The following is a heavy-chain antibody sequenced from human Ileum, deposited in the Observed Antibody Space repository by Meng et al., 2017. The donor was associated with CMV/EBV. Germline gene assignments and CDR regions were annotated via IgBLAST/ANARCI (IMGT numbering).Heavy chain of an antibody. CDR3: AKDPDIAIFGVVTTSYFDY. CDR1: GFTFKFYA. J-gene: IGHJ4*02. CDR2: ISGSGGTT. Sequence: GGSLRLSCAASGFTFKFYAMTWVRQAPGKGLEWVSVISGSGGTTSYADSVKGRFTISRDNSKNTLYLQMNSLRAEDTAVYFFAKDPDIAIFGVVTTSYFDYWGQGTLVTVSS. D-gene: IGHD3-3*01. V-gene: IGHV3-23*01.